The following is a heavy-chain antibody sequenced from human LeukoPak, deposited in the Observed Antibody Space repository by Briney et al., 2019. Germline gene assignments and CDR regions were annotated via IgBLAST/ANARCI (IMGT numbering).Heavy chain of an antibody. CDR1: GGSISSYY. Sequence: PSETLSLTCTVSGGSISSYYWSWIRQPPGKGLEWIGYIFSSGSPNYNPSLKSRVTISVDTSQNQFSLKLRSVTAADTAVYYCARLGMVRGVPSWFDPWGQGTLVTVSS. CDR3: ARLGMVRGVPSWFDP. D-gene: IGHD3-10*01. CDR2: IFSSGSP. V-gene: IGHV4-59*01. J-gene: IGHJ5*02.